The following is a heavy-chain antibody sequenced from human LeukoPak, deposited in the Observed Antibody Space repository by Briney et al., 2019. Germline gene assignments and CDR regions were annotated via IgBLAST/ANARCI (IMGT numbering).Heavy chain of an antibody. Sequence: GGSLRLSCGASGFTFSRCAMSWVRQAPGKGLQWVSEIGGSGGAIYYADSVKGRFTISRDNSKNTLFLEMNSLRAEDTAVYYCALHSGYVLGYWGQGTLVTVSS. CDR3: ALHSGYVLGY. V-gene: IGHV3-23*01. CDR1: GFTFSRCA. CDR2: IGGSGGAI. J-gene: IGHJ4*02. D-gene: IGHD5-12*01.